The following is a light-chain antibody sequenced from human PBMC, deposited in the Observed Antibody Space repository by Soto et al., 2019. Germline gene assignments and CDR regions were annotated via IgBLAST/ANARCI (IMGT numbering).Light chain of an antibody. V-gene: IGKV1-6*01. CDR3: LLDYNYFWA. J-gene: IGKJ1*01. CDR2: AAS. CDR1: QGIRSA. Sequence: AIQVTQSPSSLSASVGDRVTITCWTSQGIRSALGWYQQKPGKVPKLLIYAASTLQSGVPSRFSGSGSGRDFTLTISSLQPEDFATYYCLLDYNYFWAFGQGTKVDIK.